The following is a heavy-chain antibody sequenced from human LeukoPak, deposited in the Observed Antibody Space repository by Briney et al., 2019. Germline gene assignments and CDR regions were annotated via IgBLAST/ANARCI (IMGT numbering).Heavy chain of an antibody. CDR3: ARDFRRGVTATHLDY. J-gene: IGHJ4*02. CDR2: ISGSGGST. CDR1: GFTFSSYA. V-gene: IGHV3-23*01. D-gene: IGHD2-21*02. Sequence: PGGSLRLSCAASGFTFSSYAMSWVRQAPGKGLEWVSAISGSGGSTYYADSVKGRFTISRDNSKNTLYLQMNSLRAEDTAVYYCARDFRRGVTATHLDYWGQGTLVTVSS.